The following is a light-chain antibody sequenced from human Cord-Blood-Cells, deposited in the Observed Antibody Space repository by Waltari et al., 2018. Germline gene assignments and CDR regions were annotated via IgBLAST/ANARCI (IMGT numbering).Light chain of an antibody. CDR1: QGISSY. CDR2: AAS. Sequence: AIRMTQSPSSLSASPGDRVTITCRASQGISSYLAWYQQKPGKAPKLLIYAASTVQSGVPSRFSGSGSGTDCTLTIRRLQSEDFATYYCKQYSSYPFTFGPGTKVDI. V-gene: IGKV1-8*01. J-gene: IGKJ3*01. CDR3: KQYSSYPFT.